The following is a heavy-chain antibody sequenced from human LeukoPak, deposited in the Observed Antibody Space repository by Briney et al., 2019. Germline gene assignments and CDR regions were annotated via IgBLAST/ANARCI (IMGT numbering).Heavy chain of an antibody. CDR2: ISGSGGST. J-gene: IGHJ4*02. CDR1: GFTFSSYA. Sequence: GGSLRLSCAASGFTFSSYAMSWVRQAPGKGLEWVSAISGSGGSTYYADSVKGRFTTSRDNSKNTLYLQMNSLRAEDTAVYYCVLRFLEWSPRRAFEADYWGQGTLVTVSS. V-gene: IGHV3-23*01. D-gene: IGHD3-3*01. CDR3: VLRFLEWSPRRAFEADY.